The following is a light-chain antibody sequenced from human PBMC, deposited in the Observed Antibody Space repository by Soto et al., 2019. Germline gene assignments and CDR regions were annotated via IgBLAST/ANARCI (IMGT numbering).Light chain of an antibody. V-gene: IGKV1-39*01. CDR3: QQSYRSPYT. CDR1: QSINIY. Sequence: IQMTQSPSSLSASVGDSVTVTCRASQSINIYLNWYQQKPGKAPTLLIYGASSLQSGVPSRFTVCVSPTDFTLTISSLQPEDFATSYSQQSYRSPYTFGQRTKLEIK. J-gene: IGKJ2*01. CDR2: GAS.